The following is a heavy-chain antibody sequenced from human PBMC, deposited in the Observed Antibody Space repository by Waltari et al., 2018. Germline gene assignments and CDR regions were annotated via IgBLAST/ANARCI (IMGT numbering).Heavy chain of an antibody. Sequence: EEQLVESGGGLAQPGESLRLSCAASGFTFSRYWMDWVRQAPGKGLVWVSRINSDGSSTTDADSVKGRFTISRDNAKNTLYVQMNRLRAEDTAVYYCTRVATKTYSSPVPGRPYYYGMDVWGQGTTVIVSS. V-gene: IGHV3-74*01. CDR2: INSDGSST. J-gene: IGHJ6*02. D-gene: IGHD3-22*01. CDR1: GFTFSRYW. CDR3: TRVATKTYSSPVPGRPYYYGMDV.